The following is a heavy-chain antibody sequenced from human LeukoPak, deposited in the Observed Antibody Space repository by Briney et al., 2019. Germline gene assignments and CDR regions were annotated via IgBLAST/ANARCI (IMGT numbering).Heavy chain of an antibody. Sequence: KPSETLSLTCAVYGGSFSGYYWSWIRQPPGKGLEWIGEINHSGSTNYNPSLKSRVTISVDTSKNQFSLKLSSVTAADTAVYYCARGQIWFGDPREYWGQGTLVTVSS. V-gene: IGHV4-34*01. D-gene: IGHD3-10*01. J-gene: IGHJ4*02. CDR1: GGSFSGYY. CDR2: INHSGST. CDR3: ARGQIWFGDPREY.